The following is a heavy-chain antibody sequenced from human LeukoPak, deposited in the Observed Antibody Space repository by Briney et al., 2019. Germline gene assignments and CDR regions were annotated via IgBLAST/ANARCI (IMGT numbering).Heavy chain of an antibody. Sequence: PGGSLRLSCAASGFTFSSYEMNWVRQAPGKGLEWVSYISSSGSTIYYADSVKGRFTISRDNAKNSLYLQMNSLRAEDTAVYYCARSPGPYSYGSVYWGQGTLVTVSS. CDR2: ISSSGSTI. D-gene: IGHD5-18*01. CDR1: GFTFSSYE. V-gene: IGHV3-48*03. J-gene: IGHJ4*02. CDR3: ARSPGPYSYGSVY.